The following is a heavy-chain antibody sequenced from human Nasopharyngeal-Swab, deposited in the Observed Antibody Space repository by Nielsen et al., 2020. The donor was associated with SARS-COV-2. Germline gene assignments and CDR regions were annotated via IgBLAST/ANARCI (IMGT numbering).Heavy chain of an antibody. CDR3: AKGFTFDY. V-gene: IGHV3-23*01. J-gene: IGHJ4*02. CDR2: ISGSGDTT. CDR1: GFTFATTA. Sequence: GESLKISCAASGFTFATTAMSWVRQAPGKGLEWVSAISGSGDTTYHADSVKARFTISRDNSKNTLYLQMNSLRGEDTAVYYCAKGFTFDYWGQGTLVTVSS.